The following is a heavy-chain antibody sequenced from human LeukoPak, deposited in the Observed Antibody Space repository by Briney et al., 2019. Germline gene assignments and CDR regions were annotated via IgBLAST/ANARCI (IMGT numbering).Heavy chain of an antibody. Sequence: ASVKVSCKASGYTFTGYYMHWVRQAPGQGLEWMGRINPNSGGTNYAQKFQGRVTMTRDTSISTAYMELSRLRSDDTAVYYCARFDIVVVVAAGYDAIDIWGQGTMVTVSS. V-gene: IGHV1-2*06. CDR3: ARFDIVVVVAAGYDAIDI. CDR2: INPNSGGT. D-gene: IGHD2-15*01. J-gene: IGHJ3*02. CDR1: GYTFTGYY.